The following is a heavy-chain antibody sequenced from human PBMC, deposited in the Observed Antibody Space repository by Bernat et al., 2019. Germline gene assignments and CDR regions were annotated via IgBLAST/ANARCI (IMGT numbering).Heavy chain of an antibody. J-gene: IGHJ5*02. CDR1: GGSISSSSYY. Sequence: HLQLQESGPGLVKPSETLSLTCTVSGGSISSSSYYWGWIRQPPGKGLEWIGSIYYSGSTYYNPSLKSRVTISVDTSKNQFSLKLSSVTAADTAVYYCARHLEAMGTPNWFDPWGQGTLVTVSS. CDR3: ARHLEAMGTPNWFDP. V-gene: IGHV4-39*01. D-gene: IGHD7-27*01. CDR2: IYYSGST.